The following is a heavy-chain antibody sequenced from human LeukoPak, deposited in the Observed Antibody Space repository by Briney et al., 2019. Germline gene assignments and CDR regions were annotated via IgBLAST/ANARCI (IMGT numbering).Heavy chain of an antibody. J-gene: IGHJ4*02. CDR3: ARVTLRGYDY. V-gene: IGHV3-21*04. Sequence: GGSLRLSCAASGFTSSSYSMNWVRQAPGKGLEWVSSISSSSSYIYYADSVKGRFTISRDNSKNTLYLQMNSLRAEDTAVYYCARVTLRGYDYWGQGTLVTVPS. D-gene: IGHD1-1*01. CDR2: ISSSSSYI. CDR1: GFTSSSYS.